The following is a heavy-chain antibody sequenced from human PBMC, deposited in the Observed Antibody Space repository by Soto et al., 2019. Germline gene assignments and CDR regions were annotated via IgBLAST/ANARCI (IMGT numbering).Heavy chain of an antibody. CDR1: GFIFSSYA. CDR3: ARNRRGIAAALILYYYYYGMDV. V-gene: IGHV3-30-3*01. J-gene: IGHJ6*02. CDR2: ISYDGSNK. D-gene: IGHD6-13*01. Sequence: GGSLRLSCAASGFIFSSYAMLWVRQAPGKGLEWVAVISYDGSNKYYADSVTGRFTISRDNSKNTLYLQMNSLRAEDTAVYYCARNRRGIAAALILYYYYYGMDVWGQGTTVTVS.